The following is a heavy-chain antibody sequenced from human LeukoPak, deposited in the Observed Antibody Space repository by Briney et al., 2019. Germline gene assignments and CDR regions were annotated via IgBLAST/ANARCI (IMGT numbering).Heavy chain of an antibody. CDR2: ISSSGSTI. V-gene: IGHV3-11*04. Sequence: PGGSLRLSCAASGFTFSDYYMSWIRQAPGKGLEWVSYISSSGSTIYYADSVKGRFTISRDNAKNSLYLQMNSLRAEDTAVYCCARDQAYYDFWSGYYLGYWGQGTLVTVSS. J-gene: IGHJ4*02. CDR3: ARDQAYYDFWSGYYLGY. D-gene: IGHD3-3*01. CDR1: GFTFSDYY.